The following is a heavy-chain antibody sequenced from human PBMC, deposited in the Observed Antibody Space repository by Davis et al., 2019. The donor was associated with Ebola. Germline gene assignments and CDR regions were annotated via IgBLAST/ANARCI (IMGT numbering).Heavy chain of an antibody. CDR2: IYYSGST. V-gene: IGHV4-59*08. D-gene: IGHD2-8*02. J-gene: IGHJ3*02. CDR3: VKTRSNWWNDALEI. CDR1: GGSITSYY. Sequence: GSLRLSCTVSGGSITSYYWGWIRQPPGKGLEWIGYIYYSGSTNYNPSLKSRVTISIDTSKNQFSLKLSSVTAADTAVYYCVKTRSNWWNDALEIWGRGTMVIVSS.